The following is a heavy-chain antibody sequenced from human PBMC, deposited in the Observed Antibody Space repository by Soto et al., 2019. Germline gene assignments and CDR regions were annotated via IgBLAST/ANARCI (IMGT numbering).Heavy chain of an antibody. V-gene: IGHV3-23*01. Sequence: GGSLRLSCTASGFTFSSYAMSWVRQAPGKGLEWVSAISGSGGSTYYADSVKGRFTISRDNSKNTLYLQMNSLRAEDTAVYYCAKDRIVTPDAFDIWGQGTMVTVSS. CDR1: GFTFSSYA. CDR3: AKDRIVTPDAFDI. J-gene: IGHJ3*02. D-gene: IGHD4-4*01. CDR2: ISGSGGST.